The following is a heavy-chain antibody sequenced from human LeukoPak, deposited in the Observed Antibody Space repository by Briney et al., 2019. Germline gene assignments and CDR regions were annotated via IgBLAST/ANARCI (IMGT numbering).Heavy chain of an antibody. Sequence: ASVTVSCKASGYTFTNNYLHWVRQAPGQGLEWMGMIYPRDGSTSYAQNFQGRVTVTRDTSTTTVHMELRGLRSEDTAVYYRARDQEGFDYWGQGTVVTVSS. CDR1: GYTFTNNY. V-gene: IGHV1-46*01. J-gene: IGHJ4*02. CDR3: ARDQEGFDY. CDR2: IYPRDGST.